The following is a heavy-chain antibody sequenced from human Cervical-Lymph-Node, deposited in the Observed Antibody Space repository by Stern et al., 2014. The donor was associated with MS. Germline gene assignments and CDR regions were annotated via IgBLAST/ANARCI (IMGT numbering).Heavy chain of an antibody. CDR2: VSSDGTQR. CDR3: ARGGRGVGLEY. J-gene: IGHJ4*02. Sequence: VQLVESGGGVVQPGRSLRLSCVASGFTFSTYAMHWVRQAPGKGLEWVAFVSSDGTQRNSTDSVKARFTISRDNSKNTLYLHMNSLRDEDTAVYFCARGGRGVGLEYWGQGALVTVSS. D-gene: IGHD3-10*01. V-gene: IGHV3-30-3*01. CDR1: GFTFSTYA.